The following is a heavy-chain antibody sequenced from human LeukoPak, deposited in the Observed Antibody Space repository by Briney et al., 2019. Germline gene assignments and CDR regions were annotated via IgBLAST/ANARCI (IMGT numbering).Heavy chain of an antibody. Sequence: GASVQVSCKASGYTFTSSGISWVRQAPGQGLEWMGWISAYIGNTNYAQKLQSRVTMTTDTATSTAYMELRSVRSDDRAVYYCARDGVTYYDDSSGYDYHANWFDPGGQGTLVTVSS. V-gene: IGHV1-18*01. J-gene: IGHJ5*02. CDR2: ISAYIGNT. D-gene: IGHD3-22*01. CDR1: GYTFTSSG. CDR3: ARDGVTYYDDSSGYDYHANWFDP.